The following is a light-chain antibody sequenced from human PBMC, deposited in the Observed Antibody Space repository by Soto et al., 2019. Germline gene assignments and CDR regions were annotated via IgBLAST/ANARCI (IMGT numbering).Light chain of an antibody. CDR3: QQYNDWWT. CDR1: QSVSSN. Sequence: EVVMPQSPATLSVSPGERATLSCRASQSVSSNLAWYQQKPGQAPRLLIYGASTRATGIPAKFSASGSGTEFTLTISSLQSEDFAVYYCQQYNDWWTFGQGTKVEIK. V-gene: IGKV3-15*01. CDR2: GAS. J-gene: IGKJ1*01.